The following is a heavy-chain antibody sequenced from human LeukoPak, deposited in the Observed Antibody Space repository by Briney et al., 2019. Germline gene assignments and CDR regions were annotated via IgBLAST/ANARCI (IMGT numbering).Heavy chain of an antibody. CDR1: GGSISSGDYY. V-gene: IGHV4-30-4*08. Sequence: PSQTLSLTCTVSGGSISSGDYYWSWIRQPPGKGLEWIGYIYYSGSTYYNPSLKSRVTISVDTSKNQFSLKLSSVTAADTAVYYCARGGRSYYDSRNDAFDIWGQGTMVTVSS. CDR3: ARGGRSYYDSRNDAFDI. CDR2: IYYSGST. J-gene: IGHJ3*02. D-gene: IGHD3-22*01.